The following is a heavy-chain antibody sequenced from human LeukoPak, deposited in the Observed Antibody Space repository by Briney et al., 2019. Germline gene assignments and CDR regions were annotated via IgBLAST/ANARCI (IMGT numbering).Heavy chain of an antibody. Sequence: GGSLRLSCAASGFTFSSYGMSWVRQVPGKGLEWVSGISGSGGRTYDADSVRGRFTISRDNSKNTLYLQMNSLRAEDTAVYYCAKDPMPDPIHSSGCFDYWGQRTLVTVSS. CDR3: AKDPMPDPIHSSGCFDY. V-gene: IGHV3-23*01. CDR1: GFTFSSYG. J-gene: IGHJ4*02. CDR2: ISGSGGRT. D-gene: IGHD6-19*01.